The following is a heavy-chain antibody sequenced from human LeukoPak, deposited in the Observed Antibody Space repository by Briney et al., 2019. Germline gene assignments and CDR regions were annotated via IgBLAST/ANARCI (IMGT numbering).Heavy chain of an antibody. D-gene: IGHD3-3*01. J-gene: IGHJ4*02. V-gene: IGHV4-38-2*02. CDR3: VFFPGY. Sequence: KASETLSPTCTVSGYSLSTYSYWGWIRQPPGKGLEWIGSFYHSGSTYYNPSLKSRVTISADTSKDQFSLKLSSVTAADTAVYYCVFFPGYWGQGTLVTVSS. CDR2: FYHSGST. CDR1: GYSLSTYSY.